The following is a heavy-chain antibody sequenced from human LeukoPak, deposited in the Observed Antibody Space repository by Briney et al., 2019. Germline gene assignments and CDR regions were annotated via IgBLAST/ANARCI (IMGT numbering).Heavy chain of an antibody. CDR3: ARVNRGDSSSWRNKHFDY. V-gene: IGHV4-31*03. Sequence: PSQTLSLTCTVSGVSISSVGYYWSWPRQHLGKGREWIPNIDFSRSTYYNPSLKSRVSITVDASKTKITLKLSSVIAADTAVYYCARVNRGDSSSWRNKHFDYWGQGTLVTVSS. J-gene: IGHJ4*02. CDR2: IDFSRST. D-gene: IGHD6-13*01. CDR1: GVSISSVGYY.